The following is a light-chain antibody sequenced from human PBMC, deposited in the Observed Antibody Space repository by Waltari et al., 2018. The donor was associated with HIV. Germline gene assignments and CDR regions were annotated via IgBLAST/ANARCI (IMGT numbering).Light chain of an antibody. V-gene: IGKV1-12*01. CDR3: QQASSFPHT. CDR2: AAS. Sequence: DIQMTQSPSYVSASPGQTVTISCRANQSIGYLLAWYQQRPGEAPRLPVYAASRREKGVPAKFFAFGSETDFTLTITGLQSEDFATYYCQQASSFPHTFGGGTKV. J-gene: IGKJ4*01. CDR1: QSIGYL.